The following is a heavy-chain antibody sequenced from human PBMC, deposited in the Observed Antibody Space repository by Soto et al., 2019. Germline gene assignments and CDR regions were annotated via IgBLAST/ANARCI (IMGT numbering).Heavy chain of an antibody. CDR3: GGRYYDIGGNYFDY. CDR2: IIPILGIA. Sequence: QVQLVQSGAEVKKPGSSVKVSCKASGGTFSSYTISWVRQAPGQGLEWMGRIIPILGIANYAQKFQGRVTITANKSTSKAYMELSSLRSEDTAVYYCGGRYYDIGGNYFDYWGQGTLVTVSS. J-gene: IGHJ4*02. D-gene: IGHD3-9*01. CDR1: GGTFSSYT. V-gene: IGHV1-69*02.